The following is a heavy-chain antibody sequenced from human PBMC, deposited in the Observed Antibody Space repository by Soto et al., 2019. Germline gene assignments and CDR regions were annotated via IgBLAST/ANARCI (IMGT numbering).Heavy chain of an antibody. CDR1: GYTFTSYD. CDR2: MNPNSGNT. V-gene: IGHV1-8*01. Sequence: ASVKVSCKASGYTFTSYDINWVRQATGQGLEWMGWMNPNSGNTGYAQKFQGRVTMTRNTSISTAYMELSSLRSEDTAVYYCARNIAAAGQEGYWGQGTLVTVSS. D-gene: IGHD6-13*01. J-gene: IGHJ4*02. CDR3: ARNIAAAGQEGY.